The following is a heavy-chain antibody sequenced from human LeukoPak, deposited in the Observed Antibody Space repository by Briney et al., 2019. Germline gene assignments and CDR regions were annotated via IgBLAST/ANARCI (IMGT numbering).Heavy chain of an antibody. CDR1: GGSFSGYY. J-gene: IGHJ5*02. V-gene: IGHV4-34*01. Sequence: SETLSLTCAVYGGSFSGYYWSWIRQPPGKGLEWIGYIYYSGNTFYNPSLKSRFTISVDTSKNQFSLKLSSVTAADTAVYYCARVGDCGGDCHSDFLFDPWGQGTLVTVSS. CDR3: ARVGDCGGDCHSDFLFDP. CDR2: IYYSGNT. D-gene: IGHD2-21*02.